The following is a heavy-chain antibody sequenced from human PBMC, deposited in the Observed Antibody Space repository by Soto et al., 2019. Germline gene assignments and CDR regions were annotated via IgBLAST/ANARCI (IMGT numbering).Heavy chain of an antibody. CDR3: ARWGTTGGLDV. CDR2: TSYDGTNN. Sequence: QVQLVESGGGVVQPGTSLSLSCVGSGFTFRSYVIHWVRQAPGKGLEWVALTSYDGTNNYYGDSVKGRFTISRDNSKNTVDLQMDSLRLEDTSLYYCARWGTTGGLDVWGPGTLVSVSS. V-gene: IGHV3-30*19. J-gene: IGHJ4*02. CDR1: GFTFRSYV. D-gene: IGHD3-16*01.